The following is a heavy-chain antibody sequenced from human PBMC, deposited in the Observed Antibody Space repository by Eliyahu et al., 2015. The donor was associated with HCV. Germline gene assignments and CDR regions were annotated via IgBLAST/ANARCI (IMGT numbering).Heavy chain of an antibody. CDR2: LSGSGGST. V-gene: IGHV3-23*01. Sequence: EVQLLESGGGLVQPGGSLRLSCAASGFTFTNYAMSWVRQAPGKGLEWVSALSGSGGSTYYADSVKGRFTISRDSSKNTLYLQMSSLRAEDTAVYYCARDRGNFDYWGQGTLVTVSS. CDR3: ARDRGNFDY. CDR1: GFTFTNYA. J-gene: IGHJ4*02.